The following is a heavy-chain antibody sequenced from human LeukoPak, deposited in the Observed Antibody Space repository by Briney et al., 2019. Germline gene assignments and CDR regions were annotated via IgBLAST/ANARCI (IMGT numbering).Heavy chain of an antibody. CDR3: VKFRGIQHYNYRMDV. D-gene: IGHD3-10*01. Sequence: GRSLRLSCAASRFTFSSYAMSCVRQAPGRGLEWVSGLTGSGGNTYYADSVKGRFTISRDNSKNTLSLQMNSLRAEDAAVYYCVKFRGIQHYNYRMDVWGKGTTVTVSS. CDR2: LTGSGGNT. CDR1: RFTFSSYA. V-gene: IGHV3-23*01. J-gene: IGHJ6*04.